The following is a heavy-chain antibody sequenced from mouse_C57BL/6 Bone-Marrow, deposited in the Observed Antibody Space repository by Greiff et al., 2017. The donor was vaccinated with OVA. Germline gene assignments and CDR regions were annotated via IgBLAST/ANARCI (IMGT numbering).Heavy chain of an antibody. Sequence: EVQRVESGGDLVKPGGSLKLSCAASGFTFSSYGMSWVRQTPDKRLEWVATISSGGSYTYYPDSVKGRFTISRDNAKNTLYLQMSSLKSEDTAMYDCARQGGSSYYYAMDYWGQGTSVTVSS. CDR2: ISSGGSYT. CDR1: GFTFSSYG. CDR3: ARQGGSSYYYAMDY. J-gene: IGHJ4*01. D-gene: IGHD1-1*01. V-gene: IGHV5-6*01.